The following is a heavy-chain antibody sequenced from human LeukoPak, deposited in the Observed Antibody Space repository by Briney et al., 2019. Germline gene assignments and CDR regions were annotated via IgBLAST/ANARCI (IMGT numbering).Heavy chain of an antibody. CDR2: MNSNSGNT. V-gene: IGHV1-8*01. CDR1: GYTFINYD. J-gene: IGHJ4*02. Sequence: VASVKVSCKASGYTFINYDIMWVRQATGQGLERMGWMNSNSGNTGYAQKFQGGVTMTRDTSMSTAYMELSSLRFEDTAVYYCTRGRGGTIVRGYMDYWGQGTLVTVSS. D-gene: IGHD3-10*01. CDR3: TRGRGGTIVRGYMDY.